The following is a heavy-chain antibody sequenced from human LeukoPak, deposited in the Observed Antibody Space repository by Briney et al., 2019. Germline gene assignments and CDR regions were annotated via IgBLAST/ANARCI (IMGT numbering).Heavy chain of an antibody. Sequence: GGSLRLSCAASGFSFSTYGMNWVRQAPGKGLEWVSSISSSSSYIYYADSVKGRFTISRDNAKNSLYLQMNSLRAEDTAVYYYARDYDYGDYVNAFDIWGQGTMVTVSS. CDR1: GFSFSTYG. J-gene: IGHJ3*02. CDR2: ISSSSSYI. D-gene: IGHD4-17*01. V-gene: IGHV3-21*01. CDR3: ARDYDYGDYVNAFDI.